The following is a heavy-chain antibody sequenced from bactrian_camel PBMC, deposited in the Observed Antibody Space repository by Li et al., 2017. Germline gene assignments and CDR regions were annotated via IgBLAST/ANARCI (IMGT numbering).Heavy chain of an antibody. CDR2: IGSDGGI. V-gene: IGHV3S55*01. J-gene: IGHJ6*01. Sequence: HVQLVESGGGSVEAGGSLRLSCEYSQSSYCMGWFRQAVGKEREGFAAIGSDGGIIYAHSVKGRFTISKDNAKRTLYLQMNNLNAEDTAVYYCVRDNTYFQLCLLGPGDPGHRL. CDR3: VRDNTYFQLCL. CDR1: SQSSYC. D-gene: IGHD1*01.